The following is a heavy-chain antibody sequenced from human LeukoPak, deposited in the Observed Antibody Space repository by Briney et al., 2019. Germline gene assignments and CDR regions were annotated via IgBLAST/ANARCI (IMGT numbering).Heavy chain of an antibody. CDR2: IYYSGST. CDR3: ARVDYDILTGYSMDV. D-gene: IGHD3-9*01. V-gene: IGHV4-59*01. Sequence: SETLSLTCTVSGGSISSYYWSWIRQPPGKGLEWIGYIYYSGSTNYNPSLKSRVTISVDTSKNQFSLKLSSVTAADTAVYYCARVDYDILTGYSMDVWGKGPRSPSPQ. J-gene: IGHJ6*01. CDR1: GGSISSYY.